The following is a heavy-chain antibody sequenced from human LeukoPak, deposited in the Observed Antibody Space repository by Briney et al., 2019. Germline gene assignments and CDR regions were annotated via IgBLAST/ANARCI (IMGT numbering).Heavy chain of an antibody. V-gene: IGHV3-23*01. J-gene: IGHJ5*02. Sequence: GESLRLSCAASGFTFSSYAMSWVRQAPGKGLGWVSAISGSGGSTYYADSVKGRFTISRDNSKNTLYLQMNSLRAEDTAVYYCAKAGYDFWSGYFTAYWFDPWGQGTLVTVSS. CDR2: ISGSGGST. D-gene: IGHD3-3*01. CDR1: GFTFSSYA. CDR3: AKAGYDFWSGYFTAYWFDP.